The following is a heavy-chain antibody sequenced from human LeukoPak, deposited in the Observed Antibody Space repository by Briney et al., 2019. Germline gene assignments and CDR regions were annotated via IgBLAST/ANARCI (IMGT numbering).Heavy chain of an antibody. CDR1: GFTFSNYV. J-gene: IGHJ4*02. V-gene: IGHV3-23*01. D-gene: IGHD2-2*01. CDR3: ANFGCTTTSCLDY. Sequence: PGGSLRLSCAASGFTFSNYVMTWVRQAPGKGLEWVSAISGSGISTYYADSVKGRFTISRDNSENILYLQMNSLRAEDTALYYCANFGCTTTSCLDYWGQGTLVTVSS. CDR2: ISGSGIST.